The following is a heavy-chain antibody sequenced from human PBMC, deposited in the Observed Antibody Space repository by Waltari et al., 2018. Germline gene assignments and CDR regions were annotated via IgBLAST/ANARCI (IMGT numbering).Heavy chain of an antibody. D-gene: IGHD2-15*01. V-gene: IGHV4-59*11. J-gene: IGHJ5*02. CDR2: IYYSGST. CDR3: AEGVAPAEPWFAP. CDR1: GGSISSHY. Sequence: QVQLQESGPGLVKPSETLSLTCTVSGGSISSHYWSWIRQPPGKGLECIGYIYYSGSTTTTPPPKGRSTIPVAPSKTRSSLSLTSLTAPAPAVISGAEGVAPAEPWFAPWGQGPLVTVS.